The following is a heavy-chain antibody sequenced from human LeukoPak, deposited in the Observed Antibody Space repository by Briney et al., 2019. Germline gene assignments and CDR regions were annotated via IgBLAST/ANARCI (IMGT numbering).Heavy chain of an antibody. CDR2: IIPIFGTA. CDR3: ARERSYGSGEAVGY. J-gene: IGHJ4*02. Sequence: SVKVSCKASGGTFSSYAISWVRQAPGQGLELMGRIIPIFGTANYAQKFQGRVTITTDESTSTAYMELSSLRSEDTAVYYCARERSYGSGEAVGYWGQGTLVTVSS. V-gene: IGHV1-69*05. CDR1: GGTFSSYA. D-gene: IGHD3-10*01.